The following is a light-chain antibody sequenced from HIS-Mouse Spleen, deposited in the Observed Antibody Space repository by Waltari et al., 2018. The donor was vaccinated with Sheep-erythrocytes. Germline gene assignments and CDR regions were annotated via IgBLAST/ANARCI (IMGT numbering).Light chain of an antibody. J-gene: IGLJ3*02. CDR1: SSDVGGYNY. Sequence: QSALTQPRSVSGSPGQSVTISCTGTSSDVGGYNYVPWYQQHPGKAPKLMIYDVSKRPSGVPVRFSGSKSGNTASLTISGLQAEDEADYYCCSYAGSYTFWVFGGGTKLTVL. V-gene: IGLV2-11*01. CDR3: CSYAGSYTFWV. CDR2: DVS.